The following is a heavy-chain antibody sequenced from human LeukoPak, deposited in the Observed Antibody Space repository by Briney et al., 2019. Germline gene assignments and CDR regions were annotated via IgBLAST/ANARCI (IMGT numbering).Heavy chain of an antibody. CDR3: AREDVYYYDSSGPGWFDP. J-gene: IGHJ5*02. CDR1: GGSISSYY. CDR2: IYYSGST. Sequence: SETLSLTCTVSGGSISSYYWSWIRQPPGKGLEWIGYIYYSGSTNHNPSLKSRVTISVDTSKNQFSLKLSSVTAADTAVYYCAREDVYYYDSSGPGWFDPWGQGTLVTVSS. D-gene: IGHD3-22*01. V-gene: IGHV4-59*01.